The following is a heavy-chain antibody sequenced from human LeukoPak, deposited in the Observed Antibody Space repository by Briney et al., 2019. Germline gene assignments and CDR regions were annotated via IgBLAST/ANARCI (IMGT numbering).Heavy chain of an antibody. Sequence: GGSLRLSCAASGFTFSSSAMSWVRQAPGKGLEWVSAISNNGGYTYYADSVQGRFTISRDNSKSTLCLQMNSLRAADTAAYYCAKQLGYCSDGSCYFPYWGQGTLVTVSS. CDR3: AKQLGYCSDGSCYFPY. J-gene: IGHJ4*02. D-gene: IGHD2-15*01. CDR2: ISNNGGYT. CDR1: GFTFSSSA. V-gene: IGHV3-23*01.